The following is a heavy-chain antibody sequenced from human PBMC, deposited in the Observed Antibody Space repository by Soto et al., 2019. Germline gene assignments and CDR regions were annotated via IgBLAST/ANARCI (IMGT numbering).Heavy chain of an antibody. CDR1: GFLLSYYA. Sequence: EGSLRLSCSVSGFLLSYYAMHWVRQAPGKGLEYVSAISSNGDNTYYADSVKGRFIISRDISKNTLYLQMSSLRAEDTAVYSCVRSTGSLDSWGQGTLVTVSS. J-gene: IGHJ4*02. V-gene: IGHV3-64D*06. CDR3: VRSTGSLDS. D-gene: IGHD1-26*01. CDR2: ISSNGDNT.